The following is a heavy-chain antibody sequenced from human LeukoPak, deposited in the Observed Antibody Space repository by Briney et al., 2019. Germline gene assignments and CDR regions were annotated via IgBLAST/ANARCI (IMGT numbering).Heavy chain of an antibody. CDR3: ARGRGIAAAGKPTGYFQH. D-gene: IGHD6-13*01. CDR1: GGSFSGYY. V-gene: IGHV4-34*01. J-gene: IGHJ1*01. CDR2: INHSGST. Sequence: SETLSLTCAVYGGSFSGYYWSWIRQPPGKGLEWIGEINHSGSTNYNPSLKSRATISVDTSKNQFSLKLSSVTAADTAVYYCARGRGIAAAGKPTGYFQHWGQGTLVTVSS.